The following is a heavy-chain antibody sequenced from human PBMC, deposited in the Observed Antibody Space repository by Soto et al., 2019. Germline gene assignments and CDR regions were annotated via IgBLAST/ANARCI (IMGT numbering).Heavy chain of an antibody. CDR3: ALTGRITIFGGDYYGMDV. D-gene: IGHD3-3*01. V-gene: IGHV1-8*01. J-gene: IGHJ6*02. Sequence: GASVKVSCKASGYTFTSYDINWVRQATGQGLEWMGWMNPNSGNTGYAQKFQGRVTMTRNTSISTAYMELSSLRSEDTAVYYCALTGRITIFGGDYYGMDVWGQGTTVTVSS. CDR2: MNPNSGNT. CDR1: GYTFTSYD.